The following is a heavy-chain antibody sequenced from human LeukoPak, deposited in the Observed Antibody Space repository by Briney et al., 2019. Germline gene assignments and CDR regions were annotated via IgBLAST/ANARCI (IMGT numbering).Heavy chain of an antibody. CDR3: ARYKGGIAAAGTYGMDV. J-gene: IGHJ6*04. Sequence: ASVKVSCKASGYTFTSYGISWVRQAPGQGLEWMGWISAYNGNTNYAQKLQGRVTMTTDTSPSTAYMELRSLRSDDTAVYYCARYKGGIAAAGTYGMDVWGKGTTVTVSS. D-gene: IGHD6-13*01. CDR2: ISAYNGNT. V-gene: IGHV1-18*04. CDR1: GYTFTSYG.